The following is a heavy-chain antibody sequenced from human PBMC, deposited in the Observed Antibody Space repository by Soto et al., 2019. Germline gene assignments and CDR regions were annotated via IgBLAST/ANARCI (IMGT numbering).Heavy chain of an antibody. D-gene: IGHD3-22*01. V-gene: IGHV3-33*01. CDR2: IWYDGSNK. CDR1: GFTFSSYG. Sequence: PGGSLRLSCAASGFTFSSYGIHFFRHAACKGLEWVAVIWYDGSNKYYADSVKGRFTISRDNSKNTLYLQMNSLRAEDTAVYYCARAFPRYYYDSSGPVLDAFDIWGQGTMVTVSS. J-gene: IGHJ3*02. CDR3: ARAFPRYYYDSSGPVLDAFDI.